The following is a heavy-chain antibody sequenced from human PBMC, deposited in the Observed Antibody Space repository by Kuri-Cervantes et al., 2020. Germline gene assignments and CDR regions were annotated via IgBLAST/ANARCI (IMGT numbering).Heavy chain of an antibody. D-gene: IGHD4-17*01. CDR1: GFTFDDYA. J-gene: IGHJ6*03. CDR3: ARVDDYGDSGYFYYMDV. CDR2: ISWNSGSI. V-gene: IGHV3-9*01. Sequence: GGSLRLSCAASGFTFDDYAMHWVRQAPGKGLEWVSGISWNSGSIGYADSVKGRFTISRDNAKNSLYLQMNSLRAEDTALYYCARVDDYGDSGYFYYMDVWGKGTTVTVSS.